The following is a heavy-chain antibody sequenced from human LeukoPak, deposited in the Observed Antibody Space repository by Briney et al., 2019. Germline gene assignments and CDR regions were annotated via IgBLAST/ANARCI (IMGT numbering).Heavy chain of an antibody. V-gene: IGHV4-59*11. D-gene: IGHD5-18*01. CDR1: GGSISSRY. Sequence: PSETLSLTCTLSGGSISSRYWSWIRQPPGKGLEWIGYIYYSGSTNYNPSLKSRVTISVDTSKNQFSLKLSSVTAADTAVYYCARERRDTAMAPFFDYWGQGTLVTVSS. J-gene: IGHJ4*02. CDR2: IYYSGST. CDR3: ARERRDTAMAPFFDY.